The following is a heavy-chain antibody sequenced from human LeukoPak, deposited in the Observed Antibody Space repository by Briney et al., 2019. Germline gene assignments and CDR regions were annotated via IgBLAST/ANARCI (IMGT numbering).Heavy chain of an antibody. CDR2: IYYSGSTNYT. Sequence: PSETLSLTCTVSGGSISSSSYYWGWIRQPPGKGLEWIGYIYYSGSTNYTNYNPSLKSRVTISVDTSMNQFSLKLSSLTAADTAVYYCASFLVSNAFDIWGQGTMVTVSS. V-gene: IGHV4-61*05. CDR3: ASFLVSNAFDI. J-gene: IGHJ3*02. D-gene: IGHD5/OR15-5a*01. CDR1: GGSISSSSYY.